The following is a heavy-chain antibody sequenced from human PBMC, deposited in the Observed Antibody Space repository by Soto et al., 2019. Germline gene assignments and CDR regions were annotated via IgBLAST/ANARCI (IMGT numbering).Heavy chain of an antibody. CDR2: IYHSGST. D-gene: IGHD2-2*02. CDR3: ARDRVVVVPAAIVYYYYGMDV. V-gene: IGHV4-4*02. Sequence: SETLSLTCAASGGSISSSNWWSWVRQPPGKGLEWIGEIYHSGSTNYNPSLKSRVTISVDKSKNQFSLKLSSVTAADTAVYYCARDRVVVVPAAIVYYYYGMDVWGQGTTVTVSS. J-gene: IGHJ6*02. CDR1: GGSISSSNW.